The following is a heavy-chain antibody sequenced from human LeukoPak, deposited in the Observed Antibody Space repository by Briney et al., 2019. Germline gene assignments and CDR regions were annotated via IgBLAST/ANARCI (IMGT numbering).Heavy chain of an antibody. V-gene: IGHV3-33*06. Sequence: PGGSLRLPCAASGFTFSDNGMHWVRQAPGKGLEWVAVIWYDGSNKYYADSVKGRFTISRDNSKNTLYLQMKSLRAEDTAVYYCAKGYSSGWYYFDYWGQGTLVTVSS. CDR3: AKGYSSGWYYFDY. J-gene: IGHJ4*02. CDR2: IWYDGSNK. CDR1: GFTFSDNG. D-gene: IGHD6-19*01.